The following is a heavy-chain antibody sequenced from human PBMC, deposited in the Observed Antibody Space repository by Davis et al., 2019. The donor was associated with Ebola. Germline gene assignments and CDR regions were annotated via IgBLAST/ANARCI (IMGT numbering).Heavy chain of an antibody. J-gene: IGHJ5*02. CDR2: INHGGST. CDR3: ARQGWSGYSLRHWLDP. Sequence: SETLSLTCTVSGGSISSYYWSWIRQPPGKGLGWIGEINHGGSTNYNPSLKSRVTISVDTSKNQFSLKLSSVTAADTAVYYCARQGWSGYSLRHWLDPWGRGTLVTVSS. D-gene: IGHD3-3*01. V-gene: IGHV4-34*01. CDR1: GGSISSYY.